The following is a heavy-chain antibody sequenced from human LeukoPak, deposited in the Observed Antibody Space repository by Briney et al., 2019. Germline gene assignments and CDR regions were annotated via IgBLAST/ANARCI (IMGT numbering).Heavy chain of an antibody. V-gene: IGHV4-59*08. CDR1: GGSISSYY. CDR2: IYYSGST. Sequence: SETLSLTCTVSGGSISSYYWTWIRQPPGKGLEWIGYIYYSGSTNYNPSLKSRVTISVDTSKNQFSLRLSSVTAADTAVYFCARHIYYYDSSGYSLYYFDSWDRGTLVTVSS. D-gene: IGHD3-22*01. J-gene: IGHJ4*02. CDR3: ARHIYYYDSSGYSLYYFDS.